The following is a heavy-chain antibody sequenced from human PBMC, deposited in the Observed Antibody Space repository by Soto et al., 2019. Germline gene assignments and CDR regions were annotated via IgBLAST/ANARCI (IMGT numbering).Heavy chain of an antibody. D-gene: IGHD2-2*01. CDR1: GFTFSSYA. Sequence: GGSLRLSCAASGFTFSSYAMSWVRQAPGKGLEWVSAISGSGGSTYYADSVKGRFTISRDNSKNTLYLQMNSLRAEDTAVYYCAKDPNHIVVVPAALPGGMDVWGQGTTVTVSS. CDR3: AKDPNHIVVVPAALPGGMDV. CDR2: ISGSGGST. J-gene: IGHJ6*02. V-gene: IGHV3-23*01.